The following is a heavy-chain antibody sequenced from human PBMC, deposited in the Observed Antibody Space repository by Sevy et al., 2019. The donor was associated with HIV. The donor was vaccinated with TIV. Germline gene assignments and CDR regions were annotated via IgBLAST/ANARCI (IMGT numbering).Heavy chain of an antibody. V-gene: IGHV1-2*02. J-gene: IGHJ5*02. CDR2: INPSSGGT. CDR3: ARDGGYCTNGVCYNDWFDP. D-gene: IGHD2-8*01. Sequence: ASVKVSCKASGYTFTGYYIHWVRQAPGQGLEWMGWINPSSGGTNYAQKFQGRVTMTRDTSISTAYMELSRLRSDDTAVYYCARDGGYCTNGVCYNDWFDPWGQGTLVTVSS. CDR1: GYTFTGYY.